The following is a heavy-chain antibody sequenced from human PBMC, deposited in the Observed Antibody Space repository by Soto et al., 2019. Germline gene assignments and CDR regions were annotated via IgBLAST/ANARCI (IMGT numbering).Heavy chain of an antibody. CDR2: ISGSGGST. J-gene: IGHJ3*02. CDR3: AKSAPNLNAFDI. CDR1: GFTFSSYA. Sequence: GESLKISCAASGFTFSSYAMSWVRQAPGKGLEWGSAISGSGGSTYYADSGKGRFTISRDNSKNTLYLQMNSLRAEDTAVYYCAKSAPNLNAFDIWGQGTMVTVSS. V-gene: IGHV3-23*01.